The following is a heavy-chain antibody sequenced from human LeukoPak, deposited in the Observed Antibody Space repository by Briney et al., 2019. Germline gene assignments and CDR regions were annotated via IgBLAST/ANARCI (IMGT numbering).Heavy chain of an antibody. CDR1: EDSVSSNSAA. Sequence: SQTLSLTCAISEDSVSSNSAAWNWIRQSPSRGLEWLGRTYYRSKWYNDYAVSVKSRITVNPDTSKNQFSLQLSSMTPEDTAVYYCARTPVAGTIFDYWGQGTLVTVSS. CDR2: TYYRSKWYN. D-gene: IGHD6-19*01. CDR3: ARTPVAGTIFDY. V-gene: IGHV6-1*01. J-gene: IGHJ4*02.